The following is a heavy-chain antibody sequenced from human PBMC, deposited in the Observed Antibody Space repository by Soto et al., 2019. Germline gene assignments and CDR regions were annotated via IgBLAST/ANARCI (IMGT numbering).Heavy chain of an antibody. V-gene: IGHV4-61*01. CDR1: GGSMTTGSYF. CDR2: VFRSGSV. CDR3: ARARNRYFDY. J-gene: IGHJ4*02. Sequence: SETLSLTCNVSGGSMTTGSYFWSWIRQPPGRGLEWIGYVFRSGSVNYSPSFKSRVTISIDTSKNQFSLMLKSVTAADTAVYFCARARNRYFDYWGQGALVTVSS. D-gene: IGHD1-1*01.